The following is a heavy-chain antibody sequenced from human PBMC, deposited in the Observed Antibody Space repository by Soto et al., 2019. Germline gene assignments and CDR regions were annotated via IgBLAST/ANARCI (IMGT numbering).Heavy chain of an antibody. D-gene: IGHD6-13*01. CDR2: IRSKTNNYAT. CDR3: ARPRSTWYYEY. CDR1: GFTFSGSA. Sequence: EVQLVESGGGLVQPGGSLKVSCAASGFTFSGSAMHWVRQASGKGLEWVGRIRSKTNNYATAYAASVRGRFTISRDDSKNTVSMQMNSLKIEDTAVYYCARPRSTWYYEYWGQGTRVTVSS. J-gene: IGHJ4*02. V-gene: IGHV3-73*02.